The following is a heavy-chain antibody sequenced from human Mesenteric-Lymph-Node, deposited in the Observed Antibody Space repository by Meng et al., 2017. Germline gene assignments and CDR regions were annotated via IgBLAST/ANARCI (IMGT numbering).Heavy chain of an antibody. J-gene: IGHJ4*02. V-gene: IGHV1-69*13. D-gene: IGHD5-18*01. Sequence: SVKVSCKASGGTFSSYAISWVRQAPGQGLEWMGGIIPIFGTANYAQKFQGRVTITADESTSTAYMELSSLRSEDTAVYYCARDDGYSYGYRVIAPHRWGQGTPVTVSS. CDR3: ARDDGYSYGYRVIAPHR. CDR1: GGTFSSYA. CDR2: IIPIFGTA.